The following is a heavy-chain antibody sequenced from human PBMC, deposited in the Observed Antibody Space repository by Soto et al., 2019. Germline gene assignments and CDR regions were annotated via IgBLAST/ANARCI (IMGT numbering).Heavy chain of an antibody. CDR3: VKRENLFGGPPNYGMDV. J-gene: IGHJ6*02. V-gene: IGHV3-64D*06. D-gene: IGHD3-16*01. Sequence: GGSLRLSCSASGFTFSSYAMHWVRQAPGKGLEYVSAISSNGGSTYYADSVKGRFTISRDNSKNTLYLQMSSLGAEDTAVYYCVKRENLFGGPPNYGMDVWGQGTTVTVSS. CDR2: ISSNGGST. CDR1: GFTFSSYA.